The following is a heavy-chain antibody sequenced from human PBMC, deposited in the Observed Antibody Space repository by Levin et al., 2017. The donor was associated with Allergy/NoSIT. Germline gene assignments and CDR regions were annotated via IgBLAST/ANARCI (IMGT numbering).Heavy chain of an antibody. Sequence: GESLKISCKVSGYTLTELSMHWVRQAPGKGLEWMGGFDPEDGETIYAQKFQGRVTMTEDTSTDTAYMELSSLRSEDTAVYYCATGMTGKRDYWGQGTLVTVSS. J-gene: IGHJ4*02. V-gene: IGHV1-24*01. D-gene: IGHD1-1*01. CDR3: ATGMTGKRDY. CDR2: FDPEDGET. CDR1: GYTLTELS.